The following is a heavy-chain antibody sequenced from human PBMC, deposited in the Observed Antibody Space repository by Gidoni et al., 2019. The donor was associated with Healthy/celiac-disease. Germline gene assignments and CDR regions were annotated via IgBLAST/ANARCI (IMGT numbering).Heavy chain of an antibody. D-gene: IGHD2-15*01. CDR2: INSDGSST. V-gene: IGHV3-74*01. CDR3: ARDRRYCSGGSCNNWFDP. CDR1: GFTFSSYW. Sequence: EVQLVESGGGLVQPGGSLRLSCAASGFTFSSYWMHWVRQAPGKGLVWVSRINSDGSSTSYADSVKGRFTISRDNAKNTLYLQMNSLRAEDTAVYYCARDRRYCSGGSCNNWFDPWGQGTLVTVSS. J-gene: IGHJ5*02.